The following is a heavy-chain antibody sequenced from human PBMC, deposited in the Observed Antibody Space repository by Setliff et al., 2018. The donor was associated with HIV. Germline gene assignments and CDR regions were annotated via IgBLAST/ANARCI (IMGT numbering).Heavy chain of an antibody. CDR1: GGSFSGYC. Sequence: PSETLSLTCAVYGGSFSGYCWSWIRQPPGKGLEWIGEINHSGRTKYNPSLKSRVTTSVDTSKNQFSLRLSSVTAADTAVYYCAREDYYYYGMDVWGQGTMVTVSS. CDR2: INHSGRT. J-gene: IGHJ6*02. V-gene: IGHV4-34*01. CDR3: AREDYYYYGMDV.